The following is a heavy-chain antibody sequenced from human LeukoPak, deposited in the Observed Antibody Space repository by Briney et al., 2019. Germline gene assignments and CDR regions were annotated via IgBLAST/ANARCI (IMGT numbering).Heavy chain of an antibody. J-gene: IGHJ4*02. CDR1: GFTFSSYG. V-gene: IGHV3-30*03. CDR2: ISYDGSNK. D-gene: IGHD5-18*01. Sequence: PGGSLRLSCAASGFTFSSYGMHWVRQAPGKGLEWVAVISYDGSNKYYADSVKGRFTISRDNAKNSLYLQMSSLRVEDTAVYYCARGRRGYSEEYWGQGTLVTVSS. CDR3: ARGRRGYSEEY.